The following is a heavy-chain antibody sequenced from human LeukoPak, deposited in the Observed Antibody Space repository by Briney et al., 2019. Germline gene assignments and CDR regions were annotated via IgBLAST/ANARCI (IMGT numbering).Heavy chain of an antibody. Sequence: GGSLRLSCAASGFTFSSYRMIWVRQTPGKGLEWVSSISSSSSTINYADSMRGRFTISRDNAKNSLYLQMNSLRAEDTAVYYCARDPGGSGILGFDPWGQGTLVTVSS. CDR3: ARDPGGSGILGFDP. D-gene: IGHD3-10*01. CDR2: ISSSSSTI. V-gene: IGHV3-48*04. CDR1: GFTFSSYR. J-gene: IGHJ5*02.